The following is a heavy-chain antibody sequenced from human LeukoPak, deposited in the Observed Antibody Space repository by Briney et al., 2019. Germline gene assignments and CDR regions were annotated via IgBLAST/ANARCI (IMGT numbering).Heavy chain of an antibody. CDR3: AKDYYDSSGYRFDY. J-gene: IGHJ4*02. V-gene: IGHV3-30*02. CDR1: GFTFSSYA. CDR2: IRYDGSNK. D-gene: IGHD3-22*01. Sequence: GRSLRLSCAASGFTFSSYAMHWVRQAPGKGLEWVAFIRYDGSNKYYADSVKGRFTISRDNSKNTLYLQMNSLRAEDTAVYYCAKDYYDSSGYRFDYWGQGTLVTVSS.